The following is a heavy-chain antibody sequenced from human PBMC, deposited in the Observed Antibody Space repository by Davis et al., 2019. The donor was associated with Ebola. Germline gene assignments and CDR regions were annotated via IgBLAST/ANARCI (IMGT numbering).Heavy chain of an antibody. D-gene: IGHD6-6*01. CDR1: GYTFTGYY. V-gene: IGHV1-2*02. Sequence: ASVEVSCKASGYTFTGYYIHWVRQAPGQGLEWMGWIDPKSGGGNYAQSFQGRVTITRDTSISTAYLEVTSLRSDDTAVYYCAAIPTRPLNYYGLDVWGQGTTVTVSS. J-gene: IGHJ6*02. CDR3: AAIPTRPLNYYGLDV. CDR2: IDPKSGGG.